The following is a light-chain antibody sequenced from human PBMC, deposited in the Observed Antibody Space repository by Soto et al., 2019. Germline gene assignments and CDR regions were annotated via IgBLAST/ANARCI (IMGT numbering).Light chain of an antibody. CDR1: QSVSSN. J-gene: IGKJ2*01. CDR2: GAF. Sequence: EIVMTQSPAILSVSPGERATLSCRASQSVSSNLAWYQQKPGQAPRLLIYGAFTRATGIPDRLSGSGSGTKFTLTISGLQSEDFAVYYCQQYNSWPPYTFGQGTRLEIK. V-gene: IGKV3-15*01. CDR3: QQYNSWPPYT.